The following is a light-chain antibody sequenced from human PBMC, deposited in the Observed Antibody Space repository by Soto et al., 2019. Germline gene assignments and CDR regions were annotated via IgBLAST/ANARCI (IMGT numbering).Light chain of an antibody. V-gene: IGLV2-14*01. CDR1: SCDIGRYNR. Sequence: QSVLAQPASVSGSPGQSITISSTGTSCDIGRYNRVSWYQQHPGKAPKLRIYEVTDRPSGVSNRFSGSKSGNLDYMTISGLQAADDAEYYCSSYTSINTRAWVLGTGTKV. CDR3: SSYTSINTRAWV. J-gene: IGLJ1*01. CDR2: EVT.